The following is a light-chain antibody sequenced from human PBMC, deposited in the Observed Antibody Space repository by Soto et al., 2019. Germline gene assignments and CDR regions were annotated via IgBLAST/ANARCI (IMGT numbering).Light chain of an antibody. CDR2: DVS. CDR1: SSDVGGYNY. Sequence: QSALTQPASVSGSPGQSITISCTGTSSDVGGYNYVSWYQQHPGKAPKLMIYDVSNRPSGVSNRFSGSKSGNTASLTISGLQAEDEADYYCSSYTSSRTRVFGTGTKLIVL. J-gene: IGLJ1*01. V-gene: IGLV2-14*01. CDR3: SSYTSSRTRV.